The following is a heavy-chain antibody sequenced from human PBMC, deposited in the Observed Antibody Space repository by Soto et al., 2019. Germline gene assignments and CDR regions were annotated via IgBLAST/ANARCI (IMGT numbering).Heavy chain of an antibody. CDR1: GFTFSSYW. CDR3: ARYSHDSSLRAFQI. V-gene: IGHV3-74*01. Sequence: PGGSLRLSCAASGFTFSSYWMHWVRQAPGKGLVWVSRINSDGSSTSYADSVKGRFTISRDNAKNTLYLQMNSLRAEDRAVYSCARYSHDSSLRAFQIWGPGTMVTVSS. D-gene: IGHD3-22*01. CDR2: INSDGSST. J-gene: IGHJ3*02.